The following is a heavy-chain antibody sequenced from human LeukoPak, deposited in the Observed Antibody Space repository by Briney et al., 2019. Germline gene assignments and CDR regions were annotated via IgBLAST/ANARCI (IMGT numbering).Heavy chain of an antibody. CDR3: ARGPVVDYGDYFDY. Sequence: GASVKVSCKASGGTFSSYAISWVRQAPGQGLEWMGGIIPIFGTANYAQKFQGRVTITADESTSTAYMELSSLRSEDTAVYYCARGPVVDYGDYFDYWGQGTLVTVSS. CDR1: GGTFSSYA. J-gene: IGHJ4*02. CDR2: IIPIFGTA. D-gene: IGHD4-17*01. V-gene: IGHV1-69*13.